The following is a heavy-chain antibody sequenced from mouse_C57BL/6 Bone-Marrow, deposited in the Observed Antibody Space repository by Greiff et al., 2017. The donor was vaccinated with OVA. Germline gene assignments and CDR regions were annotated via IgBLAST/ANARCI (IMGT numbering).Heavy chain of an antibody. CDR2: IRNKANNHAT. CDR1: GFTFSDAW. J-gene: IGHJ1*03. D-gene: IGHD1-1*01. Sequence: EVQLVESGGGLVQPGGSMKLSCAASGFTFSDAWMDWVRQSPEKGLEWVAEIRNKANNHATYYAESVKGRFTISRDDSKSSVYLQMNSLRAEDTGIYYCTATYGSSYGYFDVWGTGTTVTVSS. V-gene: IGHV6-6*01. CDR3: TATYGSSYGYFDV.